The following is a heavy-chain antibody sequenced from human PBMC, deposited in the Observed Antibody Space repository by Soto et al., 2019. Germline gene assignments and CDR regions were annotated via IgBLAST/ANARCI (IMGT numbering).Heavy chain of an antibody. Sequence: SETLSLTCAVYCGSFSGYYWIWIRQPPGKGLEWIGEINHSVSTNYNPSLKSRVTISVDTSKNQFSLKLSSVTAADTAVYYCARGLPPSLYYYDSSGPRKNWFGPWGQGTLVTVSS. CDR1: CGSFSGYY. J-gene: IGHJ5*02. V-gene: IGHV4-34*01. D-gene: IGHD3-22*01. CDR2: INHSVST. CDR3: ARGLPPSLYYYDSSGPRKNWFGP.